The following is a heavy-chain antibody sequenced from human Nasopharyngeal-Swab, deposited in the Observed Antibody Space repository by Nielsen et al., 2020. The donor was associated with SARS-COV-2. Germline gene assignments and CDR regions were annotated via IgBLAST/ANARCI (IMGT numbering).Heavy chain of an antibody. CDR2: IDWDDDK. CDR3: AHRGCSSTSCYSDAFDI. D-gene: IGHD2-2*02. V-gene: IGHV2-70*12. Sequence: PGKALEWLARIDWDDDKYYSTSLKSRLTITKDTSKNQVVLTMTNMDPVDTATYYCAHRGCSSTSCYSDAFDIWGQGTMVTVSS. J-gene: IGHJ3*02.